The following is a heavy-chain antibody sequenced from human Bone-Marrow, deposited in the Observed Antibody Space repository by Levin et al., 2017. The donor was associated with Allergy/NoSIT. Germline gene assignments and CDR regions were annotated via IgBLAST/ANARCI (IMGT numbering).Heavy chain of an antibody. Sequence: GESLKISCAASGFTFNTYAMSWVRQAPGKGLEYICDISASGDSTYYRDSMKGRFTISRDNSKNTLSLQMNSMRVEDTAVYYCAKDGRRDYGDWYFDLWGRGTLVIVSS. V-gene: IGHV3-23*01. J-gene: IGHJ2*01. CDR3: AKDGRRDYGDWYFDL. CDR2: ISASGDST. CDR1: GFTFNTYA. D-gene: IGHD4-17*01.